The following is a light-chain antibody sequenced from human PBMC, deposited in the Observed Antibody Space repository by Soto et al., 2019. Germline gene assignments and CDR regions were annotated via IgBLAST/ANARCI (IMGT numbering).Light chain of an antibody. Sequence: EIVLTQSPGTLSLSPGERASLSCRASQRISSTFLAWYQQKPGQAPRLLIYGASSRATGISDRFSGSGSGTDFTLTISRLEPEDFAVYYCQQYGSSGTFGQGIKVDI. CDR2: GAS. CDR3: QQYGSSGT. CDR1: QRISSTF. V-gene: IGKV3-20*01. J-gene: IGKJ1*01.